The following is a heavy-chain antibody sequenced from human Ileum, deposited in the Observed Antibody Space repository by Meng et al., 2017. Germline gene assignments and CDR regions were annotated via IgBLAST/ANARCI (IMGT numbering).Heavy chain of an antibody. D-gene: IGHD3-10*01. J-gene: IGHJ5*02. CDR3: VCFGGLSGFDQ. CDR1: GYAFSDYY. CDR2: INSAGGGG. V-gene: IGHV3-74*02. Sequence: VASRVGLVQAAVTRKVPSSSTGYAFSDYYMSWIRPAPGLGLEWVSRINSAGGGGTYADFVKGRLTIPRDNAMNTLYLQMYSLTVDDTAIYYCVCFGGLSGFDQWGQGTLVTVSS.